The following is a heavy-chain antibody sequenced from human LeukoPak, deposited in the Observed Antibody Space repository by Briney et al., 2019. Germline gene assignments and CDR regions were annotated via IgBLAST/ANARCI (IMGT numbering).Heavy chain of an antibody. CDR1: GGSISSYY. D-gene: IGHD3-22*01. J-gene: IGHJ6*02. CDR3: AGSGYYDSSGYYSYYYYGMDV. Sequence: SETLSLTCTVSGGSISSYYWSWIRQPPGKGLEWIGYIYYSGGTNYNPSLKSRVTISVDTSKNQFSLKLSSVTAADTAVYYCAGSGYYDSSGYYSYYYYGMDVWGQGTTVTVSS. V-gene: IGHV4-59*01. CDR2: IYYSGGT.